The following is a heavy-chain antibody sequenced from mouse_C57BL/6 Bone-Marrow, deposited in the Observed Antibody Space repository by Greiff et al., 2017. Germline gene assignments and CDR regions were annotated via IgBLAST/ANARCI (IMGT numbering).Heavy chain of an antibody. J-gene: IGHJ2*01. Sequence: EVMLVESGGDLVKPGGSLKLSCAASGFTFSSYGMSWVRQTPDKRLEWVATISSGGSYTYYPDSVKGRFTISRDNAKNTLYLQMSSLKSEDTAMYYCARRRIYYGYDEYYFDYWGQGTTLTVSS. CDR1: GFTFSSYG. V-gene: IGHV5-6*02. D-gene: IGHD2-2*01. CDR3: ARRRIYYGYDEYYFDY. CDR2: ISSGGSYT.